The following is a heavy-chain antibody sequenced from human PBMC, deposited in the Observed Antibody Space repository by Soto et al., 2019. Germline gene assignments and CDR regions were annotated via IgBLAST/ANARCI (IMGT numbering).Heavy chain of an antibody. V-gene: IGHV3-33*01. D-gene: IGHD6-19*01. J-gene: IGHJ4*02. Sequence: QVQLVESGGGVVQPGRSLRLSCAASGFTFSSYGMHWVRQAPGKGLEWVAVIWYDGSNKYYADSVKGRFTISRDNSKNALYLQMNSLRAEETAVYYCARARARSSGWLFDYWGQGTLVTVSS. CDR1: GFTFSSYG. CDR2: IWYDGSNK. CDR3: ARARARSSGWLFDY.